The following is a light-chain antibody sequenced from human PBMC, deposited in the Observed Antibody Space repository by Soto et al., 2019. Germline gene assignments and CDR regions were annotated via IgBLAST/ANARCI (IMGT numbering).Light chain of an antibody. V-gene: IGKV3-20*01. J-gene: IGKJ1*01. CDR1: QSVSSY. CDR2: GAS. CDR3: QQYGSSPAT. Sequence: EIVFTQSPATLSLSPGERATLSCRASQSVSSYLAWYQQKPGQAPRLLIYGASTRATGIPDRFTGSGSGTDFTLSVSRLEPEDFAVYFCQQYGSSPATFGQGTKVDIK.